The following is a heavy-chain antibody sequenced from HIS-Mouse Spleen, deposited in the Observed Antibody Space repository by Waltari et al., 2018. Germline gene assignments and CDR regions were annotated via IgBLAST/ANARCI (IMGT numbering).Heavy chain of an antibody. CDR2: ISHDGSNK. CDR1: GFTFSSYG. Sequence: QVQLVESGGGVVQPGRSLRLSCAASGFTFSSYGMHWVRQAPGKGLGWVAVISHDGSNKNYADSGKGRFTISRDNSRNTLYLQMNSLRAEDTAVYYCAKEGLIVGATNWFDPWGQGTLVTVSS. D-gene: IGHD1-26*01. V-gene: IGHV3-30*18. J-gene: IGHJ5*02. CDR3: AKEGLIVGATNWFDP.